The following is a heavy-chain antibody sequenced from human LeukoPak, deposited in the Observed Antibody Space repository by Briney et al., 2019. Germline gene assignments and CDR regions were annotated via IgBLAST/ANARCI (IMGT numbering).Heavy chain of an antibody. D-gene: IGHD2-21*01. V-gene: IGHV4-38-2*01. CDR1: GYSISSGYY. CDR2: IYHSGST. J-gene: IGHJ6*03. CDR3: ARPAAYCGGDCYPSGYMDV. Sequence: PSETLSLTCAVSGYSISSGYYWGWIRQPPGKGLQWLRRIYHSGSTYYIPSLKSRVTISVDTSKNQFSLKLSSVTAAQTAVYFRARPAAYCGGDCYPSGYMDVWGKGTMVTVSS.